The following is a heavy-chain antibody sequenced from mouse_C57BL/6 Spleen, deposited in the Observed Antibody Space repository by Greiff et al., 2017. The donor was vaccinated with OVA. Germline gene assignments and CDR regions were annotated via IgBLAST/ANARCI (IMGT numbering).Heavy chain of an antibody. J-gene: IGHJ2*01. CDR1: GYAFSSYW. CDR2: IYPGDGDT. D-gene: IGHD1-1*01. CDR3: ARLNYYGSSYNFDY. V-gene: IGHV1-80*01. Sequence: QVQLQQSGAELVKPGASVKISCKASGYAFSSYWMNWVKQRPGKGLEWIGQIYPGDGDTNYNGKFKGKATLTADKSSSTAYMQLSSLTSEDSAVYFCARLNYYGSSYNFDYWGQGTTLTVSS.